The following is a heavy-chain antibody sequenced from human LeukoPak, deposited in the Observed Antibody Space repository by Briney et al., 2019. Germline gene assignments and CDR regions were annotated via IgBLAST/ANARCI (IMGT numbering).Heavy chain of an antibody. CDR2: ISGSGGST. CDR1: GFTFTCYA. Sequence: GGSLRLSCAASGFTFTCYAMNWVRQAPGKGLEWVSGISGSGGSTYYADSVKGRFSISRDNSKNTLYLHLNSLRVEDTAEYYCAKAHGGSYHSGIDWGQGTLVIVSS. V-gene: IGHV3-23*01. J-gene: IGHJ4*02. CDR3: AKAHGGSYHSGID. D-gene: IGHD1-26*01.